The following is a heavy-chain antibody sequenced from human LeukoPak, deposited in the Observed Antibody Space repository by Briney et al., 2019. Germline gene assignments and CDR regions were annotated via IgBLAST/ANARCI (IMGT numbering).Heavy chain of an antibody. V-gene: IGHV3-48*01. CDR3: AREGTRYSSSWYGGDY. Sequence: GGSLRLSCAASGFTFSSYSMNWVRQAPGKGLEWVSYISSSSSTIYYADSVKGRFTISRDNAKNSLYLQMNSLRAEDTAVYYCAREGTRYSSSWYGGDYWGQGTLVTVSS. CDR1: GFTFSSYS. CDR2: ISSSSSTI. D-gene: IGHD6-13*01. J-gene: IGHJ4*02.